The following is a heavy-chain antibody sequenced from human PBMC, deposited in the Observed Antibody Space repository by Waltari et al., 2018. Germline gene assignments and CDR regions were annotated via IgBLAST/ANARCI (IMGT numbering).Heavy chain of an antibody. CDR1: GFTFNSYA. J-gene: IGHJ4*02. V-gene: IGHV3-21*01. CDR3: ARDNWNGY. D-gene: IGHD1-20*01. Sequence: EVQLLESGGGLVQPGGSLRLSCAGAGFTFNSYAMSWVRQAPGKGLEWVSSISSSSSYIYYADSVKGRFTISRDNAKNSLYLQMNSLRAEDTAVYYCARDNWNGYWGQGTLVTVSS. CDR2: ISSSSSYI.